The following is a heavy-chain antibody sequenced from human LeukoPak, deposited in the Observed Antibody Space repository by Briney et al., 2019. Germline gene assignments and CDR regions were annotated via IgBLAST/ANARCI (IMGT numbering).Heavy chain of an antibody. CDR3: ASGGHVDY. CDR2: INEGGSEQ. J-gene: IGHJ4*02. CDR1: GFTFSNFW. Sequence: GGSLRLSCAASGFTFSNFWMTWVRQAPGKGLEWVANINEGGSEQNYVDFVKGRFTISRDNAKNSLSLQMNSLRAEDTAMYYCASGGHVDYCGQGTLVTVSS. D-gene: IGHD3-10*01. V-gene: IGHV3-7*01.